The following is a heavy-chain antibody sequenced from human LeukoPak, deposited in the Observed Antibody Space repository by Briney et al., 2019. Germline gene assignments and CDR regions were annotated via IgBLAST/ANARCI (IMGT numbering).Heavy chain of an antibody. J-gene: IGHJ5*02. Sequence: ASVKVSCKASGYTFTSYGISWVRQAPGQGLEWMGWISACNGNTNYAQKLQGRVTMTTDTSTSTAYMELRSLRSDDTAVYYCARDPLRFLEWLSPSWFDPWGQGTLVTVSS. D-gene: IGHD3-3*01. CDR2: ISACNGNT. CDR3: ARDPLRFLEWLSPSWFDP. CDR1: GYTFTSYG. V-gene: IGHV1-18*01.